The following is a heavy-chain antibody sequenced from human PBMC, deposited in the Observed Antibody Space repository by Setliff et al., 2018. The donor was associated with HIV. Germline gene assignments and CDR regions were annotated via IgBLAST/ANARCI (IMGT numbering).Heavy chain of an antibody. CDR2: IYYSGST. V-gene: IGHV4-39*01. CDR1: GGSISSSSYY. Sequence: SETLSLTCTVSGGSISSSSYYWIWVRQPPGEGLEWIGNIYYSGSTYYNPSLKSRTTISVDTSQNQFSLKLTSVTAADTAVYYCASQGRSGWLWGGFVSWGQGSLVTVSS. CDR3: ASQGRSGWLWGGFVS. J-gene: IGHJ4*02. D-gene: IGHD6-19*01.